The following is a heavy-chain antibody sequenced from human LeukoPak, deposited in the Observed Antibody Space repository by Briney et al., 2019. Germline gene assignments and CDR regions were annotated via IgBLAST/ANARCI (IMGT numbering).Heavy chain of an antibody. CDR3: ARDLGKGDGDLDY. CDR1: GGTFSSYA. CDR2: IIPIFGTA. Sequence: SVKVSCKASGGTFSSYAISWVRQAPGQGLEWMGGIIPIFGTANYAQKFQGRVTITADESTSTAYMELSSLRSEDTAVYYCARDLGKGDGDLDYWGQGTLVTVSS. J-gene: IGHJ4*02. V-gene: IGHV1-69*13. D-gene: IGHD4-17*01.